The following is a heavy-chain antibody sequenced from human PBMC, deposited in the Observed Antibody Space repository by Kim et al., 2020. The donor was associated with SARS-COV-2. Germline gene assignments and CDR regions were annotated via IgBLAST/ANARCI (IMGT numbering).Heavy chain of an antibody. CDR3: ARERYCSDSSCYVGAFDI. J-gene: IGHJ3*02. D-gene: IGHD2-15*01. V-gene: IGHV4-31*03. CDR2: MSYSGST. CDR1: GGSISSGGYY. Sequence: SETLSLTCTVSGGSISSGGYYWSWIRQHPGKGLEWIGYMSYSGSTYYNRSLKSRLTISVDTSKNQFSLKLSSVTAADTAVYYCARERYCSDSSCYVGAFDIWGQGTMVTVSS.